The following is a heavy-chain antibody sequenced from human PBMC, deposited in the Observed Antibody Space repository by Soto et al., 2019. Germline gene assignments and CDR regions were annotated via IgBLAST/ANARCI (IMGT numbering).Heavy chain of an antibody. J-gene: IGHJ3*02. Sequence: ASVKVSCKASGYTFTSYGISWVRQAPGQGLEWMGRISAYNGNTNYAQKLQGRVTMTTDTSTSTAYMELRRLRSDDTAVYYCARDRLKLHLGEEDAFDIWGQGTMVTVSS. CDR2: ISAYNGNT. D-gene: IGHD3-16*01. V-gene: IGHV1-18*01. CDR3: ARDRLKLHLGEEDAFDI. CDR1: GYTFTSYG.